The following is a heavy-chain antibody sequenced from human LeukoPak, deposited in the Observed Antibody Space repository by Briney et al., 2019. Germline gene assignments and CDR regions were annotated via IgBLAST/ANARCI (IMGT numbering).Heavy chain of an antibody. D-gene: IGHD1-26*01. CDR2: INSDGSST. Sequence: GGSLRLSCAASGFTFSTYWMHWARQAPGKGLVWVSRINSDGSSTTYADSVKGRFTISRDNAKNTLYLQMNSLTAEDTALYYCARSKYSASHVDYWGQGTLVTVSS. CDR3: ARSKYSASHVDY. J-gene: IGHJ4*02. V-gene: IGHV3-74*01. CDR1: GFTFSTYW.